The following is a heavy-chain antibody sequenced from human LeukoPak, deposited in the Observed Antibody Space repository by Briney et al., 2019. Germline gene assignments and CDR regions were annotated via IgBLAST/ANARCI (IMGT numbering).Heavy chain of an antibody. J-gene: IGHJ3*02. CDR1: GFTFSSYS. CDR3: ARDTYDILTGYYKWAFDI. Sequence: GGSLRLSCAASGFTFSSYSMNWVRQAPGKGLEWVSYISSSSNTIYYADSVKGRFTTSRDNAKNSLYLQMNSLRAEDTAVYYCARDTYDILTGYYKWAFDIWGQGTMVTVSS. V-gene: IGHV3-48*01. CDR2: ISSSSNTI. D-gene: IGHD3-9*01.